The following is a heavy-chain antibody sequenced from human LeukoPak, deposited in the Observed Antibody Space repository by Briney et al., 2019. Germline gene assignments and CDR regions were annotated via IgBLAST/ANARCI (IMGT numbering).Heavy chain of an antibody. CDR1: GRTFSSYS. CDR3: ARGVELGQTWFDP. Sequence: ASVKVSCKASGRTFSSYSISWVRQPPGQGLEWMGRIIPILGIANYAQKLEGRATLTADKSTSTAYMELRRLRSEDTAVYYCARGVELGQTWFDPWGQGTLVTVSS. J-gene: IGHJ5*02. D-gene: IGHD1-7*01. V-gene: IGHV1-69*04. CDR2: IIPILGIA.